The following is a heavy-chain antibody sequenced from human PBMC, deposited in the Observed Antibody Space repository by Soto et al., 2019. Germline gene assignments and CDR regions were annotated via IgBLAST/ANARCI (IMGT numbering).Heavy chain of an antibody. CDR3: ARDSGTSSDY. V-gene: IGHV3-66*01. J-gene: IGHJ4*02. Sequence: GGSLRLSYAASGFTVSSNYMSWVRQAPGKGLEWVSVIYSGGSTYYADSVKGRFTISRDNSKNTLYLQMNSLRAEDTAVYHCARDSGTSSDYWGQGTLVTVSS. CDR1: GFTVSSNY. D-gene: IGHD2-2*01. CDR2: IYSGGST.